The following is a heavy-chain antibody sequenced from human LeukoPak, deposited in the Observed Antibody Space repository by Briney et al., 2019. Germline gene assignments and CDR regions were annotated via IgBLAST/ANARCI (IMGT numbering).Heavy chain of an antibody. Sequence: PGGSLRLSCAASGFTFSNYWMSWVRQAPGKGLEWVANINQDGSEKYSVGSVTGRFTISRDNPKNSLYLQMNNLRGEDTAIYYCARDKEYCSGGSCYFGSSFDFWGQGTLVSVSS. D-gene: IGHD2-15*01. J-gene: IGHJ4*02. CDR2: INQDGSEK. V-gene: IGHV3-7*01. CDR1: GFTFSNYW. CDR3: ARDKEYCSGGSCYFGSSFDF.